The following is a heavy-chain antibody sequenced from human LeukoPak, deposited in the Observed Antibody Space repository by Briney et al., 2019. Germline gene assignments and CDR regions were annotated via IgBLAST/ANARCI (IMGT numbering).Heavy chain of an antibody. D-gene: IGHD6-19*01. Sequence: GGSLRLSCAVSGFTFSNYGMHWVRQAPGKGLEGLTLIWYDGQTKFYADSVKGRFTVSRDNSKNTLYLQMDNLTDEDTAMYYCAREWGRIAVAGGPGYWGQGTLVTVSS. J-gene: IGHJ4*02. CDR1: GFTFSNYG. CDR3: AREWGRIAVAGGPGY. CDR2: IWYDGQTK. V-gene: IGHV3-33*01.